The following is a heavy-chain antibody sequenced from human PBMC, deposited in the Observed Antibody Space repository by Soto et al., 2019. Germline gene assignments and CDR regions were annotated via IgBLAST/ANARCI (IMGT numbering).Heavy chain of an antibody. CDR1: GGSFSGYY. CDR3: ARSTIFGVVYYYGMDV. V-gene: IGHV4-34*01. D-gene: IGHD3-3*01. CDR2: INHSGST. J-gene: IGHJ6*02. Sequence: SETLSLTCAVYGGSFSGYYWSWIRQPPGKGLEWIGEINHSGSTNYNPSLKSRVTISVDTSKNQFSLKLSSVTAADTAVYYCARSTIFGVVYYYGMDVWGQGTTVTVSS.